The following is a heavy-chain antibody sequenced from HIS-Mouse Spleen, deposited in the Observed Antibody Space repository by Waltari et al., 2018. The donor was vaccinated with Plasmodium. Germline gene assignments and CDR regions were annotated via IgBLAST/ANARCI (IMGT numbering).Heavy chain of an antibody. V-gene: IGHV4-38-2*02. CDR1: GYSISSGYY. CDR3: ARVDYGSGDYYYYYGMDV. J-gene: IGHJ6*02. Sequence: QVQLQESGPGLVKPSETLSLTCTVSGYSISSGYYWGWIRQPPGKGVEWIGSIYHSGSTDYNPSRKSRVTISVDTSKNQFSLKLSSVTAADTAVYYCARVDYGSGDYYYYYGMDVWGQGTTVTVSS. D-gene: IGHD3-10*01. CDR2: IYHSGST.